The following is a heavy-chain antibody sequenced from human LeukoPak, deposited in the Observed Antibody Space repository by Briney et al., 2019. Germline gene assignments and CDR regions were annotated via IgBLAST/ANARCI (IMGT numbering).Heavy chain of an antibody. V-gene: IGHV1-69*02. J-gene: IGHJ4*02. CDR3: AFDYYDSSGYSDY. CDR2: IIPILGIA. Sequence: SVEVSCKASGGTFISYTISWVGQAPGQGGEWMGRIIPILGIANYAQKFQGRVTITADKSTSTAYMELSSLRSEDTAVYYCAFDYYDSSGYSDYWGQGTLVTVSS. D-gene: IGHD3-22*01. CDR1: GGTFISYT.